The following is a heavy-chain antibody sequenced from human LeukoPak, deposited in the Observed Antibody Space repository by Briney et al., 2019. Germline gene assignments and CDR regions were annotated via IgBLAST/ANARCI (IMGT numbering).Heavy chain of an antibody. Sequence: PGGSLRLSCAASGFTFSSYAMSWVRQAPGKGLEWVSAISGSGGSTYYADSVKGRFTISRDNSKNTLYLQMNSLRAEDTAVYYCANPYCSSTSCSPFGYWGQGTLVTVSS. CDR3: ANPYCSSTSCSPFGY. V-gene: IGHV3-23*01. D-gene: IGHD2-2*01. J-gene: IGHJ4*02. CDR2: ISGSGGST. CDR1: GFTFSSYA.